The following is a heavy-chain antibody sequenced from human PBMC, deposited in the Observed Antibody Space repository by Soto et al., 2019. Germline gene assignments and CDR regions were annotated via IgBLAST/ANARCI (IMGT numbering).Heavy chain of an antibody. J-gene: IGHJ4*02. D-gene: IGHD4-4*01. CDR1: GGSISGYY. V-gene: IGHV4-59*01. CDR2: MYNTGST. Sequence: PSETLSLTCTVSGGSISGYYWSWIRQPPGKGLEWIGYMYNTGSTVYNPSFKSRVTISVDTSKNQFSLKLSSVTAADTAVYYCARDVPDDYSNSRKFDYWGQGILVTVSS. CDR3: ARDVPDDYSNSRKFDY.